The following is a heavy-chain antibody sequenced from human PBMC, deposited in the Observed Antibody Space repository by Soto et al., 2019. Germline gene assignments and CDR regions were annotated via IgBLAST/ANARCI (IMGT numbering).Heavy chain of an antibody. V-gene: IGHV1-2*02. CDR2: LNPRSGGT. J-gene: IGHJ5*02. Sequence: GASVKVSCKASGDSFPAYYIHWVRQAPGQGLEWMGWLNPRSGGTNNAQKFQGRVSMTRNTAMNTVYMELTGLTPDDAGIYFCATASAAATSWFVPWGQGTLVTVSS. CDR1: GDSFPAYY. CDR3: ATASAAATSWFVP. D-gene: IGHD6-13*01.